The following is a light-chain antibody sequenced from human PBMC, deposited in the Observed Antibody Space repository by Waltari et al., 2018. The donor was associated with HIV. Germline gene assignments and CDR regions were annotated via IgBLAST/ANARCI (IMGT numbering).Light chain of an antibody. CDR3: QVWDSGSDHLV. V-gene: IGLV3-21*02. CDR2: DDS. Sequence: SYVLTQPPSVSVAPGQTARIICGGDNIGRKSVHWYQQKPGQAPVLVVFDDSDRPSGIPERFSGSNSGNTATMTIRRVEAGDEADYYCQVWDSGSDHLVFGGGTKLTVL. CDR1: NIGRKS. J-gene: IGLJ2*01.